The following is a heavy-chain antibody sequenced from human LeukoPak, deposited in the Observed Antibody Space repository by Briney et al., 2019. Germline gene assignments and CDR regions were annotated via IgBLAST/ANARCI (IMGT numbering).Heavy chain of an antibody. Sequence: ASVKVSCKASGYTFTSYYMHWVRQAPGQGLEWMGIINPSGGSTSYAQKFQGRVTMTRDTSTSTVYMELSSLRSEDTAVYYCAREAYCGGDRPNDAFDIWGQGTMVTVSS. D-gene: IGHD2-21*02. CDR1: GYTFTSYY. CDR2: INPSGGST. V-gene: IGHV1-46*01. CDR3: AREAYCGGDRPNDAFDI. J-gene: IGHJ3*02.